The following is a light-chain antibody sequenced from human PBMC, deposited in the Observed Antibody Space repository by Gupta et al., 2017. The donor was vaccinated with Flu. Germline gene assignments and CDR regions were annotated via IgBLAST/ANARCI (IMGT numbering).Light chain of an antibody. CDR1: QSITKY. J-gene: IGKJ2*01. V-gene: IGKV1-39*01. CDR2: AAA. Sequence: DIQMTQSPSSLSASVGDRVTITCRASQSITKYLSGDQQKPGKAPKLLIYAAATLQSGVPSRVSGSGSGTDFTRTIGSLEPEDFATDDGQQTKGTFGQGTKLEIK. CDR3: QQTKGT.